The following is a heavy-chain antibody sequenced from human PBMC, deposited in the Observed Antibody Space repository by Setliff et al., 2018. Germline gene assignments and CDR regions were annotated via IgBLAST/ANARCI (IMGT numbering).Heavy chain of an antibody. CDR3: SRLVRYCTTTTCQTLSGGEH. V-gene: IGHV1-18*01. J-gene: IGHJ1*01. CDR2: ISNRNGET. D-gene: IGHD2-8*01. CDR1: GYTLTSYG. Sequence: ASVKVSCKASGYTLTSYGVTWVRQAPGQGLEWMGWISNRNGETNYAQMFQGRVTMTTDTSTDTAYLDLRSLRSDDTAVYYCSRLVRYCTTTTCQTLSGGEHWGPGTLVTVSS.